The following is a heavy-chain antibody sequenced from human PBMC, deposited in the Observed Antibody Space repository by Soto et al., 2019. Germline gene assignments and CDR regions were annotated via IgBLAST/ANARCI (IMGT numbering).Heavy chain of an antibody. CDR2: ISGSGSST. D-gene: IGHD3-10*01. Sequence: GESLRLACAASGFTFGSYAMGWVSQAPGKGLEWVSAISGSGSSTYYADSVKGRFTISRDNSKNTLWLQMNSLRAEDTVVYYCAKDQNYYGSGALGYYYCMDVWGQGTPVTVSS. J-gene: IGHJ6*02. V-gene: IGHV3-23*01. CDR1: GFTFGSYA. CDR3: AKDQNYYGSGALGYYYCMDV.